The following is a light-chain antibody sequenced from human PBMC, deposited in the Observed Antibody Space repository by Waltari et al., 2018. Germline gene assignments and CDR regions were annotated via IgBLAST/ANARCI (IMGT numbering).Light chain of an antibody. CDR2: SAS. V-gene: IGKV1-9*01. CDR3: QQLNSYPLT. CDR1: QCISNY. Sequence: DIQLTQSPSFLSASVRDRVTITCRASQCISNYLAWYQQKPGKDPKLLIYSASTLQSGVPSRFSGSGSGTEFSLTISSLQPEDFATYYCQQLNSYPLTFGGGTKVEIK. J-gene: IGKJ4*01.